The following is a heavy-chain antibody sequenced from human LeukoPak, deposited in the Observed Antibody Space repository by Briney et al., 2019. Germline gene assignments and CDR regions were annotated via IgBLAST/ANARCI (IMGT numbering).Heavy chain of an antibody. CDR2: IYYSGST. D-gene: IGHD3-10*01. CDR3: ARDGSGSSDAFDI. Sequence: PSETLSLTCTVSGGSISSSSYYWGWIRQPPGKGLEWIGSIYYSGSTYYNPSLKSRVTISVDTSKNQFSLKLSSVTAADTAVYYCARDGSGSSDAFDIWGQGTMVTVSS. CDR1: GGSISSSSYY. V-gene: IGHV4-39*07. J-gene: IGHJ3*02.